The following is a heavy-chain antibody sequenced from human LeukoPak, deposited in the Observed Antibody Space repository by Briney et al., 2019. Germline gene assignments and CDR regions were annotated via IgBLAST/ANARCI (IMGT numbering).Heavy chain of an antibody. CDR1: GGPFSGYY. V-gene: IGHV4-34*01. CDR2: INHSGST. J-gene: IGHJ3*02. Sequence: PSETLSLTCAVYGGPFSGYYWSWIRQPPGKGLEWIGEINHSGSTNYNPSLKSRVTISVDTSKNQFSLKLSSVTAADTAVYYCARRDYGDYTPYDAFDIWGQGTMVTVSS. D-gene: IGHD4-17*01. CDR3: ARRDYGDYTPYDAFDI.